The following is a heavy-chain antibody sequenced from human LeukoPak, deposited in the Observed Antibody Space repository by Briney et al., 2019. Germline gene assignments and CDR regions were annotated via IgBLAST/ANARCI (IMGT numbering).Heavy chain of an antibody. Sequence: PSEPLSLTCAVYGGSYSGFHWRWIRDPRGRGVECIGEINHSGSTHYNPSLKSRVTISVDTSKNQFSLKLSSVTAADTAVYYCARALAGTSDYWGQGTLVTVSS. J-gene: IGHJ4*02. CDR3: ARALAGTSDY. V-gene: IGHV4-34*01. D-gene: IGHD6-19*01. CDR1: GGSYSGFH. CDR2: INHSGST.